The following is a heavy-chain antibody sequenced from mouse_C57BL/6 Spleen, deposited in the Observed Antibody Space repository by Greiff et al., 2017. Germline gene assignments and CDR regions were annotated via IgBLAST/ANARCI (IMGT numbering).Heavy chain of an antibody. CDR1: GYTFTSYW. V-gene: IGHV1-69*01. J-gene: IGHJ2*01. D-gene: IGHD3-3*01. CDR2: IDPSDCYT. CDR3: AKGAGYFGD. Sequence: QVQLQQPGAELVMPGASVKLSCKASGYTFTSYWMHWVKQRPGQGLEWIGEIDPSDCYTNYNQKFKGKSTLTVDKSSSTAYRQLSSLTSEDSAVYYCAKGAGYFGDWGQGATLTVAS.